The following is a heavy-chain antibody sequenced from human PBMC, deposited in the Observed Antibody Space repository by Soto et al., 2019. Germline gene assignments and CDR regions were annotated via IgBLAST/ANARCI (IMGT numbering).Heavy chain of an antibody. CDR1: GESLSGNY. D-gene: IGHD3-10*01. CDR2: INHSGST. J-gene: IGHJ6*02. CDR3: ARFGATNYYYYYYGMDV. V-gene: IGHV4-34*01. Sequence: PETLSLSSAVYGESLSGNYWSWIRQPPGKGLEWIGEINHSGSTNYNPSLKSRVTISVDTSKNQFSLKLSSVTAADTAVYYCARFGATNYYYYYYGMDVWGQGTTVT.